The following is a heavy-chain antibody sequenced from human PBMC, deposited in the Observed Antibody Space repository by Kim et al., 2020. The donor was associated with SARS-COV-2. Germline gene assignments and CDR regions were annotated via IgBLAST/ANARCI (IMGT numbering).Heavy chain of an antibody. Sequence: GGSLRLSCAASGFTFSSYGMHWVRQAPGKGLEWVAVIWYDGSNKYYADSVKGRFTISRDNSKNTLYLQMNSLRAEDTAVYYCARGPPNYYDSSGYYYGPLDYWGQGTLVTVSS. CDR2: IWYDGSNK. J-gene: IGHJ4*02. V-gene: IGHV3-33*01. CDR1: GFTFSSYG. D-gene: IGHD3-22*01. CDR3: ARGPPNYYDSSGYYYGPLDY.